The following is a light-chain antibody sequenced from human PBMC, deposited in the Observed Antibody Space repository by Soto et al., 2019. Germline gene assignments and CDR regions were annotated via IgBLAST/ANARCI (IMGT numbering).Light chain of an antibody. J-gene: IGKJ3*01. V-gene: IGKV1-9*01. Sequence: IQLTQSPSSLSASVGDRVTITCRASQGISSFLAWYQQKPGKAPKLLIYGASTLQSGVPSRFSGSGSGTDFTLTIGSLRPEDFATYYCQQLNSFPIPFGPGPKVDIK. CDR3: QQLNSFPIP. CDR2: GAS. CDR1: QGISSF.